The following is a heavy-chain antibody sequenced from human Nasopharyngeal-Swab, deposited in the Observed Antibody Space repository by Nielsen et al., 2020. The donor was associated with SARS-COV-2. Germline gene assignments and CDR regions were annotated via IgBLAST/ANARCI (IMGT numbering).Heavy chain of an antibody. V-gene: IGHV1-8*01. D-gene: IGHD6-6*01. CDR3: ARLVFHLTRRIAPNYWYFDL. Sequence: ASVHVSCKASGYTFTSYDINWVRQATGQGLEWMGWMNPNSGNTGYAQKFQGRVTMTRNTSISTAYMELSSLRSEDTAVYYCARLVFHLTRRIAPNYWYFDLWGRGTLVTVSS. CDR2: MNPNSGNT. J-gene: IGHJ2*01. CDR1: GYTFTSYD.